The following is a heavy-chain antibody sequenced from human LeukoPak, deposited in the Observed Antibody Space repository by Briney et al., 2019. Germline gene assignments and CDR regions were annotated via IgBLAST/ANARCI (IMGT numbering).Heavy chain of an antibody. CDR1: GGSMSSYY. Sequence: SETLSLTCTVSGGSMSSYYWSWIRQPPGKGLEWIGYIYYSGNTNYNPSLKSRVTISVDTSKNQFSLKMKSVTAADTAVYYCARDLGGFDPWGQGTLVTVSS. CDR2: IYYSGNT. V-gene: IGHV4-59*01. CDR3: ARDLGGFDP. J-gene: IGHJ5*02.